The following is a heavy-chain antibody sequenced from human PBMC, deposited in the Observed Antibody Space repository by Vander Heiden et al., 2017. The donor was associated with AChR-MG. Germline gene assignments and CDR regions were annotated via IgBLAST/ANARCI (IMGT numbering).Heavy chain of an antibody. D-gene: IGHD6-6*01. V-gene: IGHV1-69*04. CDR3: ASGIEYSSSSFDY. J-gene: IGHJ4*02. CDR1: GGTFSSYA. CDR2: IIPILGIA. Sequence: QVQLVQSGAEVKKPGSSVKVSCKASGGTFSSYAISWVRQAPGQGLEWMGRIIPILGIANYAQKFQGRVTITAEKSTSTAYMELSSLRSEDTAVYYCASGIEYSSSSFDYWGQGTLVTVSS.